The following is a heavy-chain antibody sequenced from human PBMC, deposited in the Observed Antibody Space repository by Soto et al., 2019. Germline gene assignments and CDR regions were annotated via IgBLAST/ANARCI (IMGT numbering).Heavy chain of an antibody. V-gene: IGHV3-23*01. CDR2: VTGVGDRT. CDR1: GFTFSSYA. J-gene: IGHJ6*01. CDR3: AKDVGSGGGCGMGP. Sequence: GGSLRLSCAASGFTFSSYAMTWVRQAPGRGLEWVSIVTGVGDRTYYADSVKGGFTTTRDNSKNTLGLQVNSRRADVTAFDYCAKDVGSGGGCGMGPWGQGTTVTVSS. D-gene: IGHD2-15*01.